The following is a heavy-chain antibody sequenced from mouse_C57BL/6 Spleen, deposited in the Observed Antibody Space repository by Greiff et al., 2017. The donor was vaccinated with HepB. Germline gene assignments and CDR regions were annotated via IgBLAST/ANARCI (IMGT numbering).Heavy chain of an antibody. CDR3: ARVGPSYRYFDY. CDR1: GFTFSSYA. V-gene: IGHV5-4*01. J-gene: IGHJ2*01. Sequence: EVQLQESGGGLVKPGGSLKLSCAASGFTFSSYAMSWVRQTPEKRLEWVATISDGGSYTYYPDNVKGRFTISRDNAKNNLYLQMSHLKSEDTAMYYCARVGPSYRYFDYWGQGTTLTVSS. D-gene: IGHD2-10*01. CDR2: ISDGGSYT.